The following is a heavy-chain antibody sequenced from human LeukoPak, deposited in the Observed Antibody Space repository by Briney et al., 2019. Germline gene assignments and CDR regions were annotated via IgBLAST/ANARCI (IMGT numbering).Heavy chain of an antibody. CDR3: ARDYRFGGSGTNYYYYMDV. J-gene: IGHJ6*03. D-gene: IGHD3-10*01. CDR1: GGSISSYY. Sequence: SETLSLTCTVSGGSISSYYWSWIRQPAGKGLEWIGRIYTSGSTNYNPSLKSRVTMSVDTSKNQFSPKLSSVTAADTAVYYCARDYRFGGSGTNYYYYMDVWGKGTTVTVS. CDR2: IYTSGST. V-gene: IGHV4-4*07.